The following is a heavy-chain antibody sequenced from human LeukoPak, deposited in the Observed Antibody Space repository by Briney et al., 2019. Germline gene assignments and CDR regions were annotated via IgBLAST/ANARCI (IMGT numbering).Heavy chain of an antibody. CDR1: GGSFSGYY. J-gene: IGHJ4*02. CDR3: ARVGYCGGDCYPFDY. D-gene: IGHD2-21*02. CDR2: INHSGST. Sequence: SETLSLTCAVYGGSFSGYYWSWIRQPPGKGLEWIGEINHSGSTNYNPSLKSRVTISVDTSRNSFSLELSSVTAADTAVYYCARVGYCGGDCYPFDYWGQGTLTTISS. V-gene: IGHV4-34*01.